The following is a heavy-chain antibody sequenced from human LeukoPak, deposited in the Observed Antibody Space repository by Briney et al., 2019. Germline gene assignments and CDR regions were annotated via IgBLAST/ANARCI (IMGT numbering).Heavy chain of an antibody. CDR3: ARADLGYGSGSYYPFDY. Sequence: GASVKVSCKASGGTFSSYAISWVRQAPGQGLEWMGRIIPILGIANYAQKFQGRVTITADKSTSTAYMELSSLRSEDTAVYYRARADLGYGSGSYYPFDYWGQGTLVTVSS. D-gene: IGHD3-10*01. J-gene: IGHJ4*02. CDR2: IIPILGIA. CDR1: GGTFSSYA. V-gene: IGHV1-69*10.